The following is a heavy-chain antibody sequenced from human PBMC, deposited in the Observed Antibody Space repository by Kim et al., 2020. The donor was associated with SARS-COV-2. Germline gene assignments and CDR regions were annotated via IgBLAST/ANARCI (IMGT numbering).Heavy chain of an antibody. CDR1: GFTFSSYP. Sequence: GGSLRLSCAASGFTFSSYPMSWVRQAPGKGLEWVSGFSSGGGTNYADSVKGRFTISRDNSKNTLYLQMNSLRAEDTAIYYCATAVGRKYFDYWGQGTLVTVSS. D-gene: IGHD1-26*01. CDR2: FSSGGGT. J-gene: IGHJ4*02. CDR3: ATAVGRKYFDY. V-gene: IGHV3-23*01.